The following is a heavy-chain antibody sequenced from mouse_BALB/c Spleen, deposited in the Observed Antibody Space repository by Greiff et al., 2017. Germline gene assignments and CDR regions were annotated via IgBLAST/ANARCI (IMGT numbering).Heavy chain of an antibody. J-gene: IGHJ3*01. CDR2: IWAGGST. V-gene: IGHV2-9*02. D-gene: IGHD2-1*01. CDR3: ARDNHYGNPAWFAY. Sequence: VKLMESGPGLVAPSQSLSITCTVSGFSLTSYGVHWVRQPPGKGLEWLGVIWAGGSTNYNSALMSRLSISKDNSKSQVFLKMNSLQTDDTAMYYCARDNHYGNPAWFAYWGQGTLVTVSA. CDR1: GFSLTSYG.